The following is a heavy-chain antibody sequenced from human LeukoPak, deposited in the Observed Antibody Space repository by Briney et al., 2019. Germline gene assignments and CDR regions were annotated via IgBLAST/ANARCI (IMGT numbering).Heavy chain of an antibody. J-gene: IGHJ5*02. CDR3: ARPFYGDYDNAFDP. D-gene: IGHD4-17*01. CDR2: INHSGST. Sequence: SETLSLTCAVYGGSFSGYYWSWIRQPPGKGLEWIGEINHSGSTNYNPSLKSRVTISVDTSKNQFSLKLSSVTAADTAVYYCARPFYGDYDNAFDPWGQGTLVTVSS. CDR1: GGSFSGYY. V-gene: IGHV4-34*01.